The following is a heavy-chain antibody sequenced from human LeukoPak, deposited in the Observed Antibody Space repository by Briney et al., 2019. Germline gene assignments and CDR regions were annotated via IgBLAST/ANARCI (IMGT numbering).Heavy chain of an antibody. CDR3: ARDLYYHGSGTLLIDY. Sequence: GGSLRLSCAASGFTFSNYVIHWIRQAPGKGLEWVAVIWYDGGNKYYADSVKGRFTISRDNSKNTLYLQMNSLRAEDTAVYYCARDLYYHGSGTLLIDYWGQGTLVTVSS. CDR2: IWYDGGNK. CDR1: GFTFSNYV. V-gene: IGHV3-33*01. D-gene: IGHD3-10*01. J-gene: IGHJ4*02.